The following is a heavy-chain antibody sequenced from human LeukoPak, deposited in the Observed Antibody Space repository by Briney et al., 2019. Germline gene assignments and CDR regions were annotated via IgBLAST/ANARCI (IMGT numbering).Heavy chain of an antibody. V-gene: IGHV1-2*02. CDR2: INPNSGGT. J-gene: IGHJ3*02. CDR3: ARAAGISGWYGDNDAFDI. Sequence: ASVKVSCKASGYTFTGYYMHWVRQAPGQGLEWMGWINPNSGGTNYAQKFQGRVTMTRDTSISTAYMELSMLRSDDTAVYYCARAAGISGWYGDNDAFDIWGQGTMVTVSS. D-gene: IGHD6-19*01. CDR1: GYTFTGYY.